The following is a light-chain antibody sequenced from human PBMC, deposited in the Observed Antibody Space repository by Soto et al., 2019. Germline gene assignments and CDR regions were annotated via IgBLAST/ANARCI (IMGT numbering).Light chain of an antibody. J-gene: IGKJ4*01. CDR2: KAS. CDR1: QSLSIW. Sequence: DIQMTQSPSTLSASVGDRVTITCRASQSLSIWLAWYQQKPGKAPRILIYKASTLGSGVPSRFSGSGSETEFTLTISSLLPDDFATYYCQQYLIYPLTFGGGTKIEIK. CDR3: QQYLIYPLT. V-gene: IGKV1-5*03.